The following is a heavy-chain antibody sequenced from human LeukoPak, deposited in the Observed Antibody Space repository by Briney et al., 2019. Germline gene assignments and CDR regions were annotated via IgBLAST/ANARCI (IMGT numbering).Heavy chain of an antibody. CDR2: ISCYNGDT. J-gene: IGHJ4*02. D-gene: IGHD3-10*01. V-gene: IGHV1-18*01. Sequence: ASVKVSCKASGYIFTKYGVSWVRQAPGQGLEWMAWISCYNGDTNYAQKFQGRVTMTRDTSTSTVYMELSSLRSEDTAVYYCARNPPFGDYFDYWGQGTLVTVSS. CDR3: ARNPPFGDYFDY. CDR1: GYIFTKYG.